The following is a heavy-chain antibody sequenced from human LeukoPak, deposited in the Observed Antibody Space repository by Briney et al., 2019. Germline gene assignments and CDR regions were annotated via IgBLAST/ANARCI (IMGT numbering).Heavy chain of an antibody. Sequence: SETLSLTCAVYGGSFSGYYWIWIRQPPGKGLEWIGEINHSGSTNYNPSLKSRVTISVDTSKNQFSLKLSSVTAADTAVYYCARRITMIVVATNWFDPWGQGTLVTVSS. D-gene: IGHD3-22*01. CDR3: ARRITMIVVATNWFDP. CDR1: GGSFSGYY. J-gene: IGHJ5*02. V-gene: IGHV4-34*01. CDR2: INHSGST.